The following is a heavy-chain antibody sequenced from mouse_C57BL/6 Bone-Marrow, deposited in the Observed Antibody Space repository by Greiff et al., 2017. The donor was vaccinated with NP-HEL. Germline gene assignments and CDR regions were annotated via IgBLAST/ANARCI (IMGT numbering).Heavy chain of an antibody. Sequence: QVQLQQPGAELVKPGASVKLSCKASGYTFTSYWMQWVKQRPGQGLEWIGEIDPSDSYTNYNQKFKGKATLTVDTSSSPAYMQLSSLTSEDSAVYYCARSTMVTPDYWGQGTTLTVSS. J-gene: IGHJ2*01. V-gene: IGHV1-50*01. CDR2: IDPSDSYT. CDR3: ARSTMVTPDY. D-gene: IGHD2-2*01. CDR1: GYTFTSYW.